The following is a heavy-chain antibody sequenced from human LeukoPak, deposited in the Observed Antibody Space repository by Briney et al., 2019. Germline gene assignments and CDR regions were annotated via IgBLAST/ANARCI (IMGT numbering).Heavy chain of an antibody. CDR2: INHSGST. D-gene: IGHD5-24*01. CDR3: AVGGYNYDY. CDR1: GGCFSGYY. Sequence: SETRSLTCAVYGGCFSGYYWSWIRQPPGQGLEWIGEINHSGSTNYNPSLKSRVTISVDTSKNQFSLKLSSVTAADTAVYYCAVGGYNYDYWGQGTLVTVSS. J-gene: IGHJ4*02. V-gene: IGHV4-34*01.